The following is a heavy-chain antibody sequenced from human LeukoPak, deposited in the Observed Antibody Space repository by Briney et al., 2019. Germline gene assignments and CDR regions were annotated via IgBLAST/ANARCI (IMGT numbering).Heavy chain of an antibody. D-gene: IGHD3-9*01. Sequence: GGSLRLSCAASGFTFSSYSMNWVRQAPGKGLEWVSAISGSGGSTYYADSVKGRFTISRDNSKNTLYLQMNSLRAEDTAVYYCAKDLTRWYFDYWGQGTLVTVSS. CDR3: AKDLTRWYFDY. CDR2: ISGSGGST. CDR1: GFTFSSYS. J-gene: IGHJ4*02. V-gene: IGHV3-23*01.